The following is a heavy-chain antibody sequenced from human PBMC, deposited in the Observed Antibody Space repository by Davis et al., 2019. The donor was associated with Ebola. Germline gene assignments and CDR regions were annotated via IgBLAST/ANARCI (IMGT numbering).Heavy chain of an antibody. CDR2: VRSHGSDD. D-gene: IGHD2-21*02. V-gene: IGHV3-30*02. Sequence: GGSLRISCAASGFTFNIFDMHWVRQAPGRGLEWVAFVRSHGSDDHYADSVKGRFTISRDNSKNTLYLQMNSLRPEDTAVYYCARGSSVTARSAFDIWGQGTLVTVSS. CDR1: GFTFNIFD. CDR3: ARGSSVTARSAFDI. J-gene: IGHJ3*02.